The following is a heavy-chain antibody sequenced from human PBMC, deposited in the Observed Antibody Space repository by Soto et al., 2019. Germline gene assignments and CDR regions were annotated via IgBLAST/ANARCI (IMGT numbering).Heavy chain of an antibody. Sequence: QITLKESGPTLVKPTQTLTLTCTFSGFSLSTSGVGVGWIRQPPGEALEWLALIYWDDDKRYSPSLKSRLTITKDTSKNQVVLTMTNMDPVDTATYYCAHSEEATVGLWFSFDPWGQGTLVTVSS. CDR3: AHSEEATVGLWFSFDP. D-gene: IGHD3-10*01. J-gene: IGHJ5*02. CDR1: GFSLSTSGVG. V-gene: IGHV2-5*02. CDR2: IYWDDDK.